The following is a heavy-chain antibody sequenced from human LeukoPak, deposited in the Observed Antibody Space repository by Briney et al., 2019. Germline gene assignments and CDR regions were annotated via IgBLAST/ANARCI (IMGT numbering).Heavy chain of an antibody. V-gene: IGHV4-34*01. CDR3: ARGSIVVLVAATPDY. Sequence: SETLSLTCGVYGSSFSGYYWSWIRQPPGKGLEWIGEINHSGSTNYNPSLKSRVTISLDTSKNQFSLKLSSVTAADTAVYYCARGSIVVLVAATPDYWGQGTLSPSPQ. J-gene: IGHJ4*02. CDR2: INHSGST. CDR1: GSSFSGYY. D-gene: IGHD2-15*01.